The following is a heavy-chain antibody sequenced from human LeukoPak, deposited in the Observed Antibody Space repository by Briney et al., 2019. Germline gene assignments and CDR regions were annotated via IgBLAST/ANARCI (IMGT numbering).Heavy chain of an antibody. Sequence: GGPLRLSCAASGFTVSSNYMSWVRQAPGKGLEWVSGISWNSGSIGYADSVKGRFTISRDNAKNSLYLQMNSLRAEDTALYYCAKDISYSSSWYYFDYWGQGTLVTVSS. V-gene: IGHV3-9*01. J-gene: IGHJ4*02. CDR3: AKDISYSSSWYYFDY. CDR2: ISWNSGSI. D-gene: IGHD6-13*01. CDR1: GFTVSSNY.